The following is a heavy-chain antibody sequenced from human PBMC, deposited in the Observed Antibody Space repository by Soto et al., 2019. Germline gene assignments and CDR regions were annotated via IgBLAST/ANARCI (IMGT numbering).Heavy chain of an antibody. CDR3: ARRYSGSYYGWYAFDI. Sequence: SETLALTCTVTGGSINSSSYYWGWIRQPPGKGLEWIGSIYYSGSTYYNPSLKSRVTISVDTSKNQFSLKLSSVTAADTAVYYCARRYSGSYYGWYAFDIWGQGTMVT. J-gene: IGHJ3*02. D-gene: IGHD1-26*01. CDR1: GGSINSSSYY. CDR2: IYYSGST. V-gene: IGHV4-39*01.